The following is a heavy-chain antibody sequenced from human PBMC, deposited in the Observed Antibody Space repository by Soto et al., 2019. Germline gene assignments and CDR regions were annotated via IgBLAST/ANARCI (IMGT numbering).Heavy chain of an antibody. CDR2: IKTDGSYT. J-gene: IGHJ4*02. CDR3: ATGGSGYFRY. Sequence: EVQLVESGGGLVQPGGSLRLSCAASGFTFSTYWMHWVRQAPGKGLEWVSRIKTDGSYTNYADSVKGRFTISGDNAKNTLFLQMDSLGAEDTAVYLWATGGSGYFRYWGQGTLVTVSS. CDR1: GFTFSTYW. D-gene: IGHD3-22*01. V-gene: IGHV3-74*01.